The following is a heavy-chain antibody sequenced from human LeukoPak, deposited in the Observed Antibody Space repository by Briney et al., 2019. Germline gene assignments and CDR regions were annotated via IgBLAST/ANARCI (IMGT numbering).Heavy chain of an antibody. CDR1: GYTFTGYY. D-gene: IGHD3-10*01. Sequence: GASVKVSCKTSGYTFTGYYMHWVRQAPGQGLEWMGWINPNSGGTNYAQKFQGRVTMTRDTSISTAYMELSRLRSDDTAVYYCARDMVRLYSFDYWGQGTLVTVSS. J-gene: IGHJ4*02. V-gene: IGHV1-2*02. CDR3: ARDMVRLYSFDY. CDR2: INPNSGGT.